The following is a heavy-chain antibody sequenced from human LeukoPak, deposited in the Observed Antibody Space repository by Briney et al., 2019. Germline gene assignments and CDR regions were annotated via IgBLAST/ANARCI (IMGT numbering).Heavy chain of an antibody. D-gene: IGHD3-16*02. CDR1: GFTFSGYW. CDR3: ARGFMYRLSAFGGVIVPLLYFDY. CDR2: IKQDGSEK. J-gene: IGHJ4*02. Sequence: GGSLRLSCAASGFTFSGYWMSWVRQAPGKGLEWVANIKQDGSEKYYVDSVKGRFTISRDDAKNSLYLQMNSLRAEDTAVYYCARGFMYRLSAFGGVIVPLLYFDYWGQGTLVTVSS. V-gene: IGHV3-7*01.